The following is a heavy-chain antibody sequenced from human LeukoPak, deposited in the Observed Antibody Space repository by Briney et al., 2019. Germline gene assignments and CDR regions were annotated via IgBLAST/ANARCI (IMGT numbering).Heavy chain of an antibody. V-gene: IGHV5-51*01. CDR1: GYRFTNHW. CDR3: ARRYCSGGTCYYFDY. J-gene: IGHJ4*02. D-gene: IGHD2-15*01. Sequence: GESLKISCKGSGYRFTNHWIGWVRQMPGKGLEWMGIINPGDSHTIYSPSFEGQVTISADKSISTAYLQWSSLRASDTAMYFCARRYCSGGTCYYFDYWGQGFLVTVSS. CDR2: INPGDSHT.